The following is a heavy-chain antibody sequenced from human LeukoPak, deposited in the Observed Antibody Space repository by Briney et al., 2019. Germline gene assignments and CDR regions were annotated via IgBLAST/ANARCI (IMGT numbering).Heavy chain of an antibody. J-gene: IGHJ4*02. CDR1: GGTFSSYA. Sequence: ASVKVSCEASGGTFSSYAISWVRQAPGQGLEWMGRIIPILGIANYAQKFQGRVTITADKSTSTAYMELSSLRSEDTAVYYCARALNDSSGYYYHYYFDYWGQGTLVTVSS. V-gene: IGHV1-69*04. D-gene: IGHD3-22*01. CDR3: ARALNDSSGYYYHYYFDY. CDR2: IIPILGIA.